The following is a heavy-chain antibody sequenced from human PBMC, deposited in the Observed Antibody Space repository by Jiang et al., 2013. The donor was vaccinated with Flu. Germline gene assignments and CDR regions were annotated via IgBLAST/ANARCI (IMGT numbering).Heavy chain of an antibody. D-gene: IGHD4-11*01. CDR3: ARHSTSSRPTAYFDY. V-gene: IGHV4-34*01. CDR2: INHSGST. Sequence: LLKPSETLSLTCAVYGGSFSGYYWSWIRQPPGKGLEWIGEINHSGSTNYNPSLKSRVTISVDTSKNQFSLKLSSVTAADTAVYYCARHSTSSRPTAYFDYWGQGTLVTVSS. CDR1: GGSFSGYY. J-gene: IGHJ4*02.